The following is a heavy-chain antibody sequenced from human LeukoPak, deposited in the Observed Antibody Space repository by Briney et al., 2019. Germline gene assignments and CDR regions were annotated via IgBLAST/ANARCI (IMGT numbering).Heavy chain of an antibody. D-gene: IGHD3-10*01. CDR2: ISAYNGNT. CDR1: GYTFTSYG. V-gene: IGHV1-18*01. Sequence: GASVKVSCKASGYTFTSYGISWVRQAPGQGLECMGWISAYNGNTNYAQKLQGRVTMTTDTSTSTAYMELRSLRSDDTAVYYCARDYGSGSYYRFDYWGQGTLVTVSS. CDR3: ARDYGSGSYYRFDY. J-gene: IGHJ4*02.